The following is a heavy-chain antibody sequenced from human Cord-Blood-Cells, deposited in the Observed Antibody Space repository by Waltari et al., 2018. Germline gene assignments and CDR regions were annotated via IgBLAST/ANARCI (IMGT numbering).Heavy chain of an antibody. CDR3: ARGGDYSNAFDI. CDR1: GFTFRSYW. V-gene: IGHV3-74*02. D-gene: IGHD4-4*01. CDR2: SNSDGSST. Sequence: EVQLVESGGGLVQPGGSLRLSCAASGFTFRSYWMPWVREAPGKGMVWVSRSNSDGSSTSYADSVKGRFTISRDNAKNTLYLQMNSLRAEDTAVYYCARGGDYSNAFDIWGQGTMVTVSS. J-gene: IGHJ3*02.